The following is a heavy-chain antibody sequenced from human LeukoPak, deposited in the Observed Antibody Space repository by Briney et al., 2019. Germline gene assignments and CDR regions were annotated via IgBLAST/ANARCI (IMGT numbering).Heavy chain of an antibody. D-gene: IGHD3-22*01. V-gene: IGHV4-39*01. CDR2: IYYSGST. J-gene: IGHJ4*02. Sequence: PSETLSLTCTVSGGSISSSSYYWGWIRQPPGKGLEWIGSIYYSGSTYYNPSLKSRVTISVDTSKNQFSLKLSSVTAADTAVYYCASVYYYDSSGYYRPSRYYFDYWGQGTLVTVSS. CDR3: ASVYYYDSSGYYRPSRYYFDY. CDR1: GGSISSSSYY.